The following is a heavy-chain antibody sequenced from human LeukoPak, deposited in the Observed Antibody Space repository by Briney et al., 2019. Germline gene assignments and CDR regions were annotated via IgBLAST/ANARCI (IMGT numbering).Heavy chain of an antibody. V-gene: IGHV1-46*01. CDR2: INPSGGST. J-gene: IGHJ5*02. D-gene: IGHD6-13*01. Sequence: ASVKVSCKASGYTFTGYYMHWVRQAPGQGLEWMGIINPSGGSTSYAQKFQGRVTMTRDTSTSTVYMELSSLRSEDTAVYYCAREGFRTAAPGNWFDPWGQGTLVTVSS. CDR3: AREGFRTAAPGNWFDP. CDR1: GYTFTGYY.